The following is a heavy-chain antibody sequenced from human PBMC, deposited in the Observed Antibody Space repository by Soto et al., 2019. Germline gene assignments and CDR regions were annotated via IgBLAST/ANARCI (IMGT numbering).Heavy chain of an antibody. CDR1: GYTFTSYY. Sequence: ASVKVSCKASGYTFTSYYMHWVRQAPGQGLEWMGVMNASGGSTRHAQKLQGSVTMARDTSTSTVYMELSSLRSEDTAVYYCASLGYYHSSGSWGNAFDIWG. V-gene: IGHV1-46*04. CDR2: MNASGGST. D-gene: IGHD3-22*01. J-gene: IGHJ3*02. CDR3: ASLGYYHSSGSWGNAFDI.